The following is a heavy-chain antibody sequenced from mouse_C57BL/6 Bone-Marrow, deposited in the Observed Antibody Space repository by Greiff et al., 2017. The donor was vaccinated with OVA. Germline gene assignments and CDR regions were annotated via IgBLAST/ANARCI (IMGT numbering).Heavy chain of an antibody. CDR2: ISSGGSYT. Sequence: EVQRVESGGDLVKPGGSLKLSCAASGFTFSSYGMSWVRQTPDKRLEWVATISSGGSYTYYPDSVKGRFTISRDNAKNTLYLQMSSLKSEDTAMYYCASREDWTDFDYWGQGTTLTVSS. CDR1: GFTFSSYG. J-gene: IGHJ2*01. CDR3: ASREDWTDFDY. V-gene: IGHV5-6*01.